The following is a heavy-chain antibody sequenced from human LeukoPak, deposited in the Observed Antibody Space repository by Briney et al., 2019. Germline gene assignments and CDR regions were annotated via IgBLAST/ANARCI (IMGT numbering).Heavy chain of an antibody. CDR3: ARTTGLGYSGYRFDY. D-gene: IGHD5-12*01. CDR1: GGSISSYY. CDR2: IYYSGST. J-gene: IGHJ4*02. V-gene: IGHV4-59*12. Sequence: SETLSLTCTVSGGSISSYYWSWIRQPPGKGLEWIGYIYYSGSTNYNPSLKSRVTISVDTSKNQFSLKLSSVTAADTAVYYCARTTGLGYSGYRFDYWGQGTLVTVSS.